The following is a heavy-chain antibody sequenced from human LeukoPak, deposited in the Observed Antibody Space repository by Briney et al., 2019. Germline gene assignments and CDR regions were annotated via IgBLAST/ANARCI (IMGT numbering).Heavy chain of an antibody. Sequence: GASVKVSCKASKYTLTDHDIHWVRQAPGQRLEWMGRINAGNGNTKYSQKFQGRVTITRDTSASTAYMELSSLRSEDTAVYYCAREDIVVVPAALLPYYYYGMDVWGQGTTVTVSS. CDR1: KYTLTDHD. CDR2: INAGNGNT. CDR3: AREDIVVVPAALLPYYYYGMDV. V-gene: IGHV1-3*01. D-gene: IGHD2-2*01. J-gene: IGHJ6*02.